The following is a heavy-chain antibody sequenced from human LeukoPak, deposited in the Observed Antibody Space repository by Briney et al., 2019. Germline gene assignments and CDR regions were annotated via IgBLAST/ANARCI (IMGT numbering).Heavy chain of an antibody. CDR1: GGSISSSHYY. CDR3: ARQISDYYYYYIDV. J-gene: IGHJ6*03. V-gene: IGHV4-39*01. Sequence: PSETLSLTCSVSGGSISSSHYYWGWIRQPPGKGLEWIGTIYYSGTTYYNPSLESRVTISEDTSKNQFSLTLRSVSAADTAVYYCARQISDYYYYYIDVWGKGTTVTVSS. D-gene: IGHD3-10*01. CDR2: IYYSGTT.